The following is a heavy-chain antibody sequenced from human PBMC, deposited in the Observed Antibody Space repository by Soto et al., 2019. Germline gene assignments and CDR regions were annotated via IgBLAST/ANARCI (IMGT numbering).Heavy chain of an antibody. Sequence: LSLTCAVYGGSFSGYYWSWIRQPPGKGLEWIGEINHSGSTNYNPSLKSRVTISVDTSKNQFSLKLSSVTAADTAVYYCARDIGVVRYYYYGMDVWGQGTTVTVSS. CDR1: GGSFSGYY. D-gene: IGHD3-3*01. CDR3: ARDIGVVRYYYYGMDV. CDR2: INHSGST. J-gene: IGHJ6*02. V-gene: IGHV4-34*01.